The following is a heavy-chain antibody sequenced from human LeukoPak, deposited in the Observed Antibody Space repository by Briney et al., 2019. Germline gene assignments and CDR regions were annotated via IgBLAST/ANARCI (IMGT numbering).Heavy chain of an antibody. CDR2: ISSSSSTI. CDR3: ARCHGDFYYYYGMDV. CDR1: GFTFSTYA. J-gene: IGHJ6*02. V-gene: IGHV3-48*02. D-gene: IGHD4-17*01. Sequence: PGGSLRLSCAASGFTFSTYAMTWVRQAPGKGLEGVSYISSSSSTIYYEDSVKGRFTISRDNAKNSLYLQMNNLRDEDTAVYYCARCHGDFYYYYGMDVWGQGTTVTVSS.